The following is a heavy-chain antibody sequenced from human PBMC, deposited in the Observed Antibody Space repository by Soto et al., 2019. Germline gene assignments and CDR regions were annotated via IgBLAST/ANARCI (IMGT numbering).Heavy chain of an antibody. CDR1: GGTFSSYA. CDR2: IIPIFGTA. J-gene: IGHJ5*02. D-gene: IGHD5-18*01. Sequence: QVQLVQSGAEVKKPGSSVKVSCKASGGTFSSYAISWVRQAPGQGLEWMGGIIPIFGTANYSQKFQGRVMISADECTSTGYMELSSVRSQDTAMYYCARDIEDTAMVTSSWGQGTLVTVSS. CDR3: ARDIEDTAMVTSS. V-gene: IGHV1-69*12.